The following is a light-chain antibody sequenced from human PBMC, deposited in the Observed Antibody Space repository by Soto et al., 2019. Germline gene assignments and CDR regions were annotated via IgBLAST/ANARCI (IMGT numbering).Light chain of an antibody. CDR1: RSVTIY. Sequence: EIVMTQSPATLSVSPGERVSISCRASRSVTIYLAWYQQKPGQAPRLLLSGASTRATGIPARFSGSGSGTEFTLTIRSLQPEVFAVYYCQQYSEWPPMFGPGTKVDIK. J-gene: IGKJ3*01. CDR2: GAS. CDR3: QQYSEWPPM. V-gene: IGKV3-15*01.